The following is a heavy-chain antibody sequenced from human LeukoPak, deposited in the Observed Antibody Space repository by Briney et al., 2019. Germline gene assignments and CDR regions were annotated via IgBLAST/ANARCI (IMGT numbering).Heavy chain of an antibody. V-gene: IGHV3-21*01. CDR3: ARVLDITGTIFDAFDI. CDR2: ISGSGTYM. J-gene: IGHJ3*02. D-gene: IGHD1-20*01. Sequence: GGSLRLSCAASGFTFTTYKMNWVRQAPGKGLEWVSSISGSGTYMYYADSLKGRFTISRDNAKNSLYLQMNSLRAEDTAVYYCARVLDITGTIFDAFDIWGQGTMVAVSS. CDR1: GFTFTTYK.